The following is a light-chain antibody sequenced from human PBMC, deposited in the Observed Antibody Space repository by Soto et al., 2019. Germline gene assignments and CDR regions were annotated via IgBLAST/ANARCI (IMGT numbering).Light chain of an antibody. Sequence: DIQMTQSPSSLSASVGDRVTITCRASQSISSYLHWYQQKPGKAPKLLIYAASSLQSGVPLRFSGSGSGTDFTLTISILQPEDFATYYCQQSYSTPLTFGGGTKVEIK. CDR2: AAS. J-gene: IGKJ4*01. CDR3: QQSYSTPLT. V-gene: IGKV1-39*01. CDR1: QSISSY.